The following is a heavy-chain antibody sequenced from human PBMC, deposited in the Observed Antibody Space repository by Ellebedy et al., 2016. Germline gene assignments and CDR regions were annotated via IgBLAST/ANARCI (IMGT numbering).Heavy chain of an antibody. CDR2: ISVSGGDT. CDR1: GLTFSNYA. Sequence: GESLKISXATSGLTFSNYAMSWVRQAPGKGLEWVSGISVSGGDTYYAASVQGRFTISSDISKDTLYLQMDSLRAEDTATYYCAINGVVPAGDSSFTPWGQGTLVTVSS. CDR3: AINGVVPAGDSSFTP. D-gene: IGHD2-2*01. J-gene: IGHJ5*02. V-gene: IGHV3-23*01.